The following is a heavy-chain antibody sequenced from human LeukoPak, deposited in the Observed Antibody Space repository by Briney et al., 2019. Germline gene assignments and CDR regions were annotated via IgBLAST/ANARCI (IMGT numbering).Heavy chain of an antibody. CDR2: ISYDGSNK. V-gene: IGHV3-30*04. CDR3: ARDCPMIVVADAFDI. D-gene: IGHD3-22*01. Sequence: GGSLRLSCAASGFTFSSYVLHWVSQAPGKGLEWVAVISYDGSNKYYADSVKGRFTISRDNSKNTLYLQMNSLRAEDTAVYYCARDCPMIVVADAFDIWGQGTMVTVSS. J-gene: IGHJ3*02. CDR1: GFTFSSYV.